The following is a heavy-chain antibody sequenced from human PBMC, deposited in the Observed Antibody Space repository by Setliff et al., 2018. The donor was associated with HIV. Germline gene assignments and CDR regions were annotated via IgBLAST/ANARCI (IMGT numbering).Heavy chain of an antibody. CDR1: GGSISGYY. D-gene: IGHD3-22*01. Sequence: ETLSLTCTVSGGSISGYYWSWIRQSPGKGLEWIGYIYSSGSTNFNPSLKSRVTLSIDTSKNQFSLNLTSMTAADTAVYFCVRHGYYYDFIDIWGQGTVVTVSS. CDR2: IYSSGST. J-gene: IGHJ3*02. V-gene: IGHV4-4*09. CDR3: VRHGYYYDFIDI.